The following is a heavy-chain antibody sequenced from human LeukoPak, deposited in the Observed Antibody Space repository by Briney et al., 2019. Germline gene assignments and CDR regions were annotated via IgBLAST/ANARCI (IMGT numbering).Heavy chain of an antibody. J-gene: IGHJ4*02. D-gene: IGHD3-10*01. CDR3: AKSLYKYSSGSYFRPFDN. V-gene: IGHV4-39*01. Sequence: PSEILSLTCTVSGGSITSSRYYWAWIRQPPGKGLEWIGSIYYTGSTYDNPSLKSRVTISVDTSKNQFSLRLTSVTAADTAVYYCAKSLYKYSSGSYFRPFDNWGQGSLVTVSS. CDR2: IYYTGST. CDR1: GGSITSSRYY.